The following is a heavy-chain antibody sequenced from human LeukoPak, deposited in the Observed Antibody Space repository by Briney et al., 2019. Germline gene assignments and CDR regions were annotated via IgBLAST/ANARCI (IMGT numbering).Heavy chain of an antibody. D-gene: IGHD6-19*01. Sequence: GGSLRLSCAPSGFTFSNYGMSWVRQAPGKGLEWVGRIKSRTDGGTTDYAAPVKGRFTISRGDSKNTLFLQMKSLKTEDTAVYYCTTEGYSSGWWAAFDIWGQGTMVTVSS. CDR2: IKSRTDGGTT. CDR1: GFTFSNYG. CDR3: TTEGYSSGWWAAFDI. J-gene: IGHJ3*02. V-gene: IGHV3-15*01.